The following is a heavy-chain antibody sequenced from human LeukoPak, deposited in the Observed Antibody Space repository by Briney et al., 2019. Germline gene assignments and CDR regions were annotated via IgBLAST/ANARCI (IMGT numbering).Heavy chain of an antibody. CDR1: GGSISSYY. CDR3: ASLDYLGY. V-gene: IGHV4-59*05. D-gene: IGHD4-11*01. J-gene: IGHJ4*02. CDR2: IYYSGST. Sequence: SETLSLTCTVSGGSISSYYWSWIRQPPGKGLEWIGSIYYSGSTYYNPSLKSRVTISVDTSKNQFSLKLSSVTAADTAVCYCASLDYLGYWGQGTLVTVSS.